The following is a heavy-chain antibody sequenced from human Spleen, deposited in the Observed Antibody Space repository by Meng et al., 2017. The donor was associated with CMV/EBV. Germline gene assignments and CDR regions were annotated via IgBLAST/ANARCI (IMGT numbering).Heavy chain of an antibody. V-gene: IGHV3-21*01. CDR1: GFTFSSYS. CDR2: ISSSSSYI. J-gene: IGHJ4*02. D-gene: IGHD3-22*01. Sequence: EVQLVESGGXLVKPGGSLRRSGAASGFTFSSYSMNWVRQAPGKGLEWVSSISSSSSYIYYADSVKGRFTISRDNAKNSLYLQMNSLRAEDTAVYYCARSANYYDSSGYWSGYFDYWGQGTLVTVSS. CDR3: ARSANYYDSSGYWSGYFDY.